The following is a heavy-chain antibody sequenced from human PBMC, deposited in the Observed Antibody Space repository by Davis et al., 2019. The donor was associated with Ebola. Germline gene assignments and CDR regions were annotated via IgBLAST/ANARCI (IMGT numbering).Heavy chain of an antibody. CDR2: VKTKVHGGTT. Sequence: PGGSLRLSCAASGFILSNAWMNWVRQAPGKGLEWVARVKTKVHGGTTDYAAPVEGRFIISRDDSKNTLFLQMDSLKTEDTAVYHCTTRTAVTDVHAFDVWGQGTMVAVSP. J-gene: IGHJ3*01. CDR3: TTRTAVTDVHAFDV. CDR1: GFILSNAW. D-gene: IGHD6-19*01. V-gene: IGHV3-15*01.